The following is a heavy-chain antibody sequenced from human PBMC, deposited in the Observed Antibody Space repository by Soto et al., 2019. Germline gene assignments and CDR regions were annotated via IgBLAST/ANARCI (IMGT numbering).Heavy chain of an antibody. J-gene: IGHJ6*02. CDR3: ARMDGDYNYYGLDV. Sequence: QVTLKESGPVLVKPTETLTLTCSVSGFSLTNGRMGVSWIRQPPGKALEWLAHFFSDAERSYSTSMQSRLNMYKDSSGSQVVLTMTNMAPADTATYFCARMDGDYNYYGLDVGGHGIAVTVSS. D-gene: IGHD4-17*01. CDR1: GFSLTNGRMG. CDR2: FFSDAER. V-gene: IGHV2-26*01.